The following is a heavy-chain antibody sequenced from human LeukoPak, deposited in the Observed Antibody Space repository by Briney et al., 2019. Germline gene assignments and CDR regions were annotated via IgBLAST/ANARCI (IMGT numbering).Heavy chain of an antibody. CDR1: FTXXXXG. J-gene: IGHJ4*02. D-gene: IGHD2-15*01. CDR3: ARGGGGSCY. CDR2: INWNGDRT. V-gene: IGHV3-20*03. Sequence: FTXXXXGXXXVRXAPXKXVEWVSGINWNGDRTVYADSVKGRFTISRDNAKNSLYLQMNSLRAEDTALYYCARGGGGSCYGGQGTLVTVSS.